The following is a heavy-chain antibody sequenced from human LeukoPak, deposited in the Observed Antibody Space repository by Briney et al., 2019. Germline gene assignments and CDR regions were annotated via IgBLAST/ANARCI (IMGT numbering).Heavy chain of an antibody. V-gene: IGHV3-53*01. CDR3: ARRAGDYSHPYDY. D-gene: IGHD3-22*01. CDR2: IYSGGNT. CDR1: GLTVSSNC. Sequence: GGSLRLSCAASGLTVSSNCMSWVRQAPGEGMEWVSFIYSGGNTYYADPGKGRFTISRKNSKNTVHLQMNSLEAEETAMYYCARRAGDYSHPYDYWGQGTLVTVSS. J-gene: IGHJ4*02.